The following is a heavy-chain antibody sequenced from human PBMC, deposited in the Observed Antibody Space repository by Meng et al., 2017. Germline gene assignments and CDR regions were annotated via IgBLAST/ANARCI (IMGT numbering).Heavy chain of an antibody. V-gene: IGHV1-69*05. CDR1: GGTFSSYA. CDR3: ARVIYCSSTSCYPRFDYYFDY. Sequence: SVKLSCKASGGTFSSYAISWVRQAPGQGLEWMGGIIPIFGTANYAQKFQGRVTITTDESTSTAYMELSSLRSEDTAVYYSARVIYCSSTSCYPRFDYYFDYWGQGTLVTVSS. D-gene: IGHD2-2*01. J-gene: IGHJ4*02. CDR2: IIPIFGTA.